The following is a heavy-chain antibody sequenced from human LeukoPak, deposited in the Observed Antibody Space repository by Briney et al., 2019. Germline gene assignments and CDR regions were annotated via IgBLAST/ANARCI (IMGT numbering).Heavy chain of an antibody. D-gene: IGHD3-22*01. Sequence: PSETLSLTCTVSGGSLSSYYWSWIRQPLGKGLEWIGYIYYSGSTYYNPSLKSRVTISVDTSKNQFSLKLSSVTAADTAVYYCARALDYYDTSGERAYYFDYWGQGTLVTVSS. CDR2: IYYSGST. CDR1: GGSLSSYY. CDR3: ARALDYYDTSGERAYYFDY. V-gene: IGHV4-59*08. J-gene: IGHJ4*02.